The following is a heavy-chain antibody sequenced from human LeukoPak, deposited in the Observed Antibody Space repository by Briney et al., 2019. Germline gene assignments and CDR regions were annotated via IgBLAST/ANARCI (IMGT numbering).Heavy chain of an antibody. CDR1: GFTFRTYT. Sequence: EASMRLSCSASGFTFRTYTMHWVRQAPGKGLGYVSSFSSNGGTTHYADSVKGRFTISRDNSKNTLYLQMSSLRAEDTAVYICVKEVIYYNSGRYYSAMDVWGQGTTVTVSS. J-gene: IGHJ6*02. V-gene: IGHV3-64D*06. CDR2: FSSNGGTT. CDR3: VKEVIYYNSGRYYSAMDV. D-gene: IGHD3-10*01.